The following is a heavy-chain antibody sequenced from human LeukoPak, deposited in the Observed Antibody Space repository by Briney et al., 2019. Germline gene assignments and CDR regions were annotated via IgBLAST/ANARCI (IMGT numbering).Heavy chain of an antibody. V-gene: IGHV4-39*01. J-gene: IGHJ3*02. CDR1: GGSISSSSYY. CDR3: ARHPEEWEIEAFDI. Sequence: SETLSLTCTVSGGSISSSSYYWGWIRQPPGKGLEWIGSIYYSGSTYYNPSLKSRVTISVDTSKNQSPLKLSSVTAAAPAVYYRARHPEEWEIEAFDIWGQGTMVTVSS. CDR2: IYYSGST. D-gene: IGHD1-26*01.